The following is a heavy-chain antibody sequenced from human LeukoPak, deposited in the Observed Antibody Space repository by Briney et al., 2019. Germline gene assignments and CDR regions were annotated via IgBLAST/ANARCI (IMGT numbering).Heavy chain of an antibody. V-gene: IGHV3-48*03. CDR1: GFTFSSYG. D-gene: IGHD6-19*01. CDR3: ARIGWQWPTFGMDV. Sequence: GGSLRLSCAASGFTFSSYGMNWVRQAPGKGLEWVSYISSSGSAIYYADSVKGRFSISRDNTKNSLYLQMNSLRAEDTAVYYCARIGWQWPTFGMDVWGQGTTVTVSS. J-gene: IGHJ6*02. CDR2: ISSSGSAI.